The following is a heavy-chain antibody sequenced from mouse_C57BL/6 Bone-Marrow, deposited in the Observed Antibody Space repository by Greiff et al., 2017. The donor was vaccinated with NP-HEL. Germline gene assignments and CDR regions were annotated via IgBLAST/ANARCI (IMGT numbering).Heavy chain of an antibody. V-gene: IGHV1-81*01. CDR1: GYTFTSYG. CDR2: IYPRSGNT. J-gene: IGHJ1*03. D-gene: IGHD1-1*01. CDR3: ARQDYYGSSYSYFDV. Sequence: QVQLKESGAELARPGASVKLSCKASGYTFTSYGISWVKQRTGQGLEWIGEIYPRSGNTYYNEKFKGKATLTADKSSSTAYMELRSLTSEDSAVYFCARQDYYGSSYSYFDVWGTGTTVTVSS.